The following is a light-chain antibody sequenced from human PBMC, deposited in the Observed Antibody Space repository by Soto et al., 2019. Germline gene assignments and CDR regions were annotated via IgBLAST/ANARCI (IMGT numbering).Light chain of an antibody. Sequence: NFMLTQPHSVSESPGKTVTISCTRSRGSIASNYVQWYQQRPGSAPTTVIYEDNQRPSGVPDRFSGSIDSSSNSASLTISGLKTEDEADYYCQSYDSSNRGVFGGGTKLTVL. CDR3: QSYDSSNRGV. J-gene: IGLJ2*01. V-gene: IGLV6-57*04. CDR1: RGSIASNY. CDR2: EDN.